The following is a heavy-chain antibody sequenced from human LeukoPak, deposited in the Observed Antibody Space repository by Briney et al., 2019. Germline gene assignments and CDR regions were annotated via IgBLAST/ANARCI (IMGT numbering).Heavy chain of an antibody. CDR3: AREAAGEPPAFDY. CDR2: IWYDGSNK. D-gene: IGHD3-10*01. J-gene: IGHJ4*02. Sequence: GGSLRPSCAASGFTFSSYGMHWVRQAPGKGLEWVAVIWYDGSNKYYADSVKGRFTISRDNSKNTLYLQMSSLRAEDTAVYYCAREAAGEPPAFDYWGQGALVTVSS. CDR1: GFTFSSYG. V-gene: IGHV3-33*01.